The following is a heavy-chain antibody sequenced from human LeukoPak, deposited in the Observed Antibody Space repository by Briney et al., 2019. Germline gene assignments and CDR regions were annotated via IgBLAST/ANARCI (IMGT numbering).Heavy chain of an antibody. CDR1: GGPFSGYY. V-gene: IGHV4-34*01. D-gene: IGHD3-3*01. J-gene: IGHJ5*02. Sequence: PSETLSLTGAVYGGPFSGYYWSWLRQPPGQGLEWIGEINHSGSTNYNPSLKRRVTISVDTSKNQFSLKLSSVTAADTAVYYCARAGGWGFWSGSNWFDPWGQGTLVTVSS. CDR3: ARAGGWGFWSGSNWFDP. CDR2: INHSGST.